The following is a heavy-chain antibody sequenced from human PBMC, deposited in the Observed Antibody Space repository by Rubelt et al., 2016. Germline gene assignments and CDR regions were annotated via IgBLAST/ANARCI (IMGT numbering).Heavy chain of an antibody. Sequence: QVQLVQSGAEVKKPGASVKVSCKASGYTFTSYGISWVRQAPGQGLEWMGWISAYKGNTNYAQKLQGRVTMTTDTSTSTAYMELRSLRSDDTAVYYCARYYYDTTIYRYPSDYWGQEPCSPSPQ. CDR3: ARYYYDTTIYRYPSDY. D-gene: IGHD3-22*01. V-gene: IGHV1-18*01. CDR2: ISAYKGNT. J-gene: IGHJ4*01. CDR1: GYTFTSYG.